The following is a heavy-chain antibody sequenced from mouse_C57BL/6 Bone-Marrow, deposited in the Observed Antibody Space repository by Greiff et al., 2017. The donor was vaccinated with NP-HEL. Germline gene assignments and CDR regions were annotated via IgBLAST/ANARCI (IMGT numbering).Heavy chain of an antibody. CDR2: IYPRSGNT. V-gene: IGHV1-81*01. CDR3: ARDYDDYYYYAMDY. J-gene: IGHJ4*01. D-gene: IGHD2-3*01. Sequence: VQLQQSGAELARPGASVKLSCKASGYTFTSYGISWVKQRTGQGLEWIGEIYPRSGNTYYNEKFKGKATLTADKSSSTAYMELRSLTSEDSAVYFCARDYDDYYYYAMDYWGQGTSVTVSS. CDR1: GYTFTSYG.